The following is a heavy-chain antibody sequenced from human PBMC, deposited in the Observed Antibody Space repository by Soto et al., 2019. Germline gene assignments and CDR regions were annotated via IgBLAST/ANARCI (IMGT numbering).Heavy chain of an antibody. J-gene: IGHJ4*02. CDR1: GGTFSSYA. V-gene: IGHV1-69*14. CDR3: ARERESSSPGRGGWGD. CDR2: IIPIFGTA. D-gene: IGHD6-13*01. Sequence: QVQLVQSGAEVKKPGSSVKVSCKASGGTFSSYAISWVRQAPGQGLEWMGGIIPIFGTANYAQKFQARVKFSAVKSTRRAYKELRSLRSEDTGVYYCARERESSSPGRGGWGDWGQGTLVTVSS.